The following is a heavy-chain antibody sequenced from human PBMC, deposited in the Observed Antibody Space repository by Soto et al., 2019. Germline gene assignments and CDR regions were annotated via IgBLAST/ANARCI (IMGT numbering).Heavy chain of an antibody. CDR1: GFAFGTDW. V-gene: IGHV3-74*01. CDR2: ISSDGTYT. Sequence: GGSLRLSCTASGFAFGTDWMPWVRHPPGKGLVWVSRISSDGTYTAYADSVKGRFTISRDNTKNTVYLQMNSLRAEDMAVYYCARGPFYSSSWLDYWGQGTQVTVS. J-gene: IGHJ4*02. D-gene: IGHD6-13*01. CDR3: ARGPFYSSSWLDY.